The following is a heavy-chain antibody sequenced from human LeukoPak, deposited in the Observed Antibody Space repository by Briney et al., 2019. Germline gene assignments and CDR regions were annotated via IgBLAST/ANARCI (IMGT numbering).Heavy chain of an antibody. V-gene: IGHV3-30*03. CDR3: AREATWGQWYFVH. CDR1: GFSFSNHG. D-gene: IGHD6-19*01. Sequence: PGGSLRLSCVASGFSFSNHGMHWVRQAPGKGLEWVSVIARDGGAKFYADSVKGRFTLSRDNSKNMFFLQMNFLTVEDTAIYYCAREATWGQWYFVHWGQGTPVTVSS. J-gene: IGHJ4*02. CDR2: IARDGGAK.